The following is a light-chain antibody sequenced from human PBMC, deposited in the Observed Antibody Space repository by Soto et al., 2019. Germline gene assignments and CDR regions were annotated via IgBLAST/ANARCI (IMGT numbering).Light chain of an antibody. Sequence: QSALTQPASVSGSPGQSITISCTGTSSDVGGYNYVSWYQQHPGKAPKLMIYDVSNRPSGVSNRFSGSKSGNTASLTISGLQAADEAEYYCSSYTSSSTYVFGTGTKLTVL. CDR3: SSYTSSSTYV. CDR1: SSDVGGYNY. V-gene: IGLV2-14*01. CDR2: DVS. J-gene: IGLJ1*01.